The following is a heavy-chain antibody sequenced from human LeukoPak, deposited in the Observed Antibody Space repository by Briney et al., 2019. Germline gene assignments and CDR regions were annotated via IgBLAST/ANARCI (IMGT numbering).Heavy chain of an antibody. V-gene: IGHV4-59*01. J-gene: IGHJ4*02. CDR3: ARVTVAGEADY. CDR2: IYYSGST. Sequence: SETLSLTSTVSGGSISSYYWSWIRQPPGKGLEWIGYIYYSGSTNYNPSLKSRVTISVDTSKNQFSLKPSSVTAADTAVHYCARVTVAGEADYWGQGTLVTVSS. CDR1: GGSISSYY. D-gene: IGHD6-19*01.